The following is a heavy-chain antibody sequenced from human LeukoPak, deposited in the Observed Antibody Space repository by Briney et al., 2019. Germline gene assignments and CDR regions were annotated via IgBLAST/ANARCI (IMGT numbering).Heavy chain of an antibody. D-gene: IGHD2-15*01. CDR2: ISSSSSYI. CDR1: GFTFSSYG. CDR3: ARAAEVVAATYFDY. Sequence: GRSLRLSCAASGFTFSSYGMHWVRQAPGKGLEWVSSISSSSSYIYYADSVKGRFTISRDNAKNSLYLQMNSLRAEDTAVYYCARAAEVVAATYFDYWGQGTLVTVSS. V-gene: IGHV3-21*01. J-gene: IGHJ4*02.